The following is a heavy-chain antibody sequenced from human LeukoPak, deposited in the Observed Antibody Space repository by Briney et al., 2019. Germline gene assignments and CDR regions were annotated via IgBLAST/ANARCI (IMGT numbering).Heavy chain of an antibody. D-gene: IGHD3-22*01. J-gene: IGHJ4*02. V-gene: IGHV4-34*01. CDR2: INHSGST. Sequence: SETLSLTCAVYGGSFSGYYWSWIRQPPGKGLEWIGEINHSGSTNYNPSLKSRVTISVDTSKNQFPLKLSSVTAADTAVYYCARVENYDSSYYFDYWGQGTLVTVSS. CDR3: ARVENYDSSYYFDY. CDR1: GGSFSGYY.